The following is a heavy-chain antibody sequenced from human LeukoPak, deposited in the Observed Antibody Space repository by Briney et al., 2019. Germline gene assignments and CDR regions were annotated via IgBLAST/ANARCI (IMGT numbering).Heavy chain of an antibody. CDR3: ARPADYGDFEY. J-gene: IGHJ4*02. CDR2: INSDGSST. D-gene: IGHD4-17*01. Sequence: GGSLRLSCAASGFTFSSYWMHWVRQAPGKGLVWVSRINSDGSSTSYADSVKGRFTISRDNAKNTLYLQMNSLRAEDTAVYYCARPADYGDFEYWGQGTLVTVSS. CDR1: GFTFSSYW. V-gene: IGHV3-74*01.